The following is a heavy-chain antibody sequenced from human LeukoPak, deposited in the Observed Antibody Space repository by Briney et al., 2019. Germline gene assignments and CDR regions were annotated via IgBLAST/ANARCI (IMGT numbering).Heavy chain of an antibody. J-gene: IGHJ3*02. D-gene: IGHD5-12*01. V-gene: IGHV3-11*01. CDR3: ARGGGGYSGYDMGRGVSAFVI. CDR1: GFTFSDYY. Sequence: GGSLRLSCAASGFTFSDYYMSWIRQAPGKGLEWVSYISSSGSTIYYADSVKGRFTISRDNAKNSLYLQMNSLRAEDTAVYYCARGGGGYSGYDMGRGVSAFVIWGQGTMVTVSS. CDR2: ISSSGSTI.